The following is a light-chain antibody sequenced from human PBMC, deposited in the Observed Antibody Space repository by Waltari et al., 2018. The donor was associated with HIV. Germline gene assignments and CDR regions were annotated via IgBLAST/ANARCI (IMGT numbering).Light chain of an antibody. CDR3: QQYYSTPLT. Sequence: DIVMTQSPDALAVSLGERATINCKYSKSVLSNSNNKNYLAWYQQKSGQSPKLLIYWASTRESGVPDRFSGSGSGTDFSLSISSLQAEDVAVYYCQQYYSTPLTFGGGTKVEIK. J-gene: IGKJ4*01. CDR2: WAS. V-gene: IGKV4-1*01. CDR1: KSVLSNSNNKNY.